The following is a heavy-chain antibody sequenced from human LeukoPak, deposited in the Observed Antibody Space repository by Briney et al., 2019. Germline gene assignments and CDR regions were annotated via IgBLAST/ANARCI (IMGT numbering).Heavy chain of an antibody. CDR1: GGSISGYY. J-gene: IGHJ4*02. D-gene: IGHD6-13*01. CDR3: ARMYSTSWGYFEY. V-gene: IGHV4-59*01. Sequence: PSQTLSLTCTVSGGSISGYYWNWIRQSPGKGLEWIGYIYSSRSTNYNASLKSRVTMSVDTSKAQFSLKLSSVTAADTAVYYCARMYSTSWGYFEYWGQGILVTVSS. CDR2: IYSSRST.